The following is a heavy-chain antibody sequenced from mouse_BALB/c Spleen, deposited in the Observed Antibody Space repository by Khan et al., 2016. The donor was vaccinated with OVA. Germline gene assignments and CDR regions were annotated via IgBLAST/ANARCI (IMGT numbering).Heavy chain of an antibody. Sequence: VQLQQSGAELARPGASVKMSCKASGYTFTSYTMHWVKQRPGQGLEWIGYINPSNGYTNYNQKFRDKATLTADKSSSTAYIQLSSLTSEDSAVYYCARVGPYHANYGAWFAYWGQGTLVTVSA. CDR3: ARVGPYHANYGAWFAY. V-gene: IGHV1-4*01. CDR2: INPSNGYT. D-gene: IGHD2-10*01. J-gene: IGHJ3*01. CDR1: GYTFTSYT.